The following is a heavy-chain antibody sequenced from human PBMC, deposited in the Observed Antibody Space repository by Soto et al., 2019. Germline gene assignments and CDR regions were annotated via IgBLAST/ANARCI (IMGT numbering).Heavy chain of an antibody. Sequence: SLRLSCAASGFTFDDYAMHWVRQAPGKGLEWVSGISWNSGSIGYADSVKDRFTISRDNAKNSLYLQMNSLRAEDTALYYCAKDGSGSYRQYYYYYMDVWGKGTTVTVSS. CDR2: ISWNSGSI. CDR3: AKDGSGSYRQYYYYYMDV. D-gene: IGHD3-10*01. CDR1: GFTFDDYA. J-gene: IGHJ6*03. V-gene: IGHV3-9*01.